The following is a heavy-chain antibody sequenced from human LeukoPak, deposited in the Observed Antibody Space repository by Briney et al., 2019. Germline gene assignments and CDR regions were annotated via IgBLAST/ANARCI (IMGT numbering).Heavy chain of an antibody. J-gene: IGHJ6*02. CDR1: GYIFTDYY. Sequence: ASVKVSCKASGYIFTDYYIHWVRQAPGQGLEWMGRINPNSGGTNYAQKFQGRVTMTRDTSISTAYMELSRLRSDDTAVYYCAREKVRQSGMDVWGQGTTVTVSS. V-gene: IGHV1-2*06. CDR2: INPNSGGT. CDR3: AREKVRQSGMDV. D-gene: IGHD2-2*01.